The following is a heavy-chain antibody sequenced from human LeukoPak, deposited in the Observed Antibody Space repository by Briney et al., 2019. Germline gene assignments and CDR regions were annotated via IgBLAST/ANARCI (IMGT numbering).Heavy chain of an antibody. CDR1: GFSFSVYW. D-gene: IGHD1-1*01. CDR2: IKTDGSIT. J-gene: IGHJ5*02. CDR3: AKRGLERRGNWFDP. V-gene: IGHV3-74*01. Sequence: GGSLRLSCAASGFSFSVYWMHWVRQAPGKGPVWVSRIKTDGSITDYADSVKGRFTISRDNAKNTLYLQMNSLRAEDTAVYYCAKRGLERRGNWFDPWGQGTLVTVSS.